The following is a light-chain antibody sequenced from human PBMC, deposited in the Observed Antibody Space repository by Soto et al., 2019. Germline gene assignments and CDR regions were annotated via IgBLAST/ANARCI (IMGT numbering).Light chain of an antibody. CDR1: QSVNSK. J-gene: IGKJ3*01. CDR3: QKCDYLPI. V-gene: IGKV3-15*01. CDR2: GTF. Sequence: EIVMTQSPATLSLSPGDRATLSCRASQSVNSKLAWYQQKPGQPPRLLIYGTFTRATGIPARFSGSGSGTEFTLTISSLQSEDVATYYCQKCDYLPIFGPGTTVDFK.